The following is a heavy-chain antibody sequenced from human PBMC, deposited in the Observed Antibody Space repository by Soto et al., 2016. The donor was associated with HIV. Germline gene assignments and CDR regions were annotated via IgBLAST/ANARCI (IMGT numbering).Heavy chain of an antibody. CDR2: ISDSGSNT. Sequence: EVNLLESGGGLVQPGESLKLSCGASGFTFGNYAMSWVRQAPGKGLEWVSGISDSGSNTYYADSVKGRFTISRDNSKNTLYLHMNSLRAEDTAVYYCAKDLRMTMVQGFIDALDFWGQGTMVTVSS. V-gene: IGHV3-23*01. D-gene: IGHD3-10*01. CDR3: AKDLRMTMVQGFIDALDF. J-gene: IGHJ3*01. CDR1: GFTFGNYA.